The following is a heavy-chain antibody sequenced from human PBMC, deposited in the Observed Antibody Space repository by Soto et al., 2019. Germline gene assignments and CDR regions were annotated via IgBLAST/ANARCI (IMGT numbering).Heavy chain of an antibody. D-gene: IGHD2-8*01. V-gene: IGHV5-51*01. Sequence: PGESLKISFKGSGYSFTSYWIGWVRQMPGKGLEWMGIIYPGDSDTTYSPYFKGQVTISADKSISTAYMQWSSLKASDTAMYYCARPGCTNGVCYPGYWGQGTLVTVSS. CDR3: ARPGCTNGVCYPGY. CDR1: GYSFTSYW. CDR2: IYPGDSDT. J-gene: IGHJ4*02.